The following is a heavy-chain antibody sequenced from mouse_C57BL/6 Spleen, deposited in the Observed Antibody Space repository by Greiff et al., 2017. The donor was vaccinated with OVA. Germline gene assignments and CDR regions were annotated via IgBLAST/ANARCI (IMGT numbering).Heavy chain of an antibody. J-gene: IGHJ2*01. CDR3: ARVYYDYDDY. CDR2: INPGSGGT. CDR1: GYAFTNYL. D-gene: IGHD2-4*01. Sequence: QVQLKQSGAELVRPGNSVKVSCKASGYAFTNYLIEWVKQRPGQGLEWIGVINPGSGGTNYNEKVKGKATLTADKTTSTAYMQISSLTSEDTAVYFCARVYYDYDDYWGQGTTLTVSS. V-gene: IGHV1-54*01.